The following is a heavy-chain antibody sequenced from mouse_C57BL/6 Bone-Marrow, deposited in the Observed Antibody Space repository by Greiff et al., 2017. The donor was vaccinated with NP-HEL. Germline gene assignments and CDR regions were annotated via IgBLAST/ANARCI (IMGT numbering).Heavy chain of an antibody. CDR2: ISYDGSN. CDR3: ARGGAYDPWFAY. Sequence: EVKLMESGPGLVKPSQSLSLTCSVTGYSITSGYYWNWIRQFPGNKLEWMGYISYDGSNNYNPSLKNRISITRDTSKNQFFLKLNSVTTEDTAMYYCARGGAYDPWFAYWGQGTLVTVSA. D-gene: IGHD2-3*01. J-gene: IGHJ3*01. V-gene: IGHV3-6*01. CDR1: GYSITSGYY.